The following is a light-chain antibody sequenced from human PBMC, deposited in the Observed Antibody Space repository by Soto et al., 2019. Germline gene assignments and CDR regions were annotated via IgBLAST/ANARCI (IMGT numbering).Light chain of an antibody. CDR2: AAS. CDR3: QQRGIWPHT. CDR1: QDIAIY. V-gene: IGKV1-9*01. J-gene: IGKJ3*01. Sequence: DIQMTQSPSTLPASVGDRVTITCRASQDIAIYLAWYQQKPGEAPKLLIYAASTLYGGVPSRFSGSGSGTDFALTITSLQAEDFATYYCQQRGIWPHTLGPATKVDIK.